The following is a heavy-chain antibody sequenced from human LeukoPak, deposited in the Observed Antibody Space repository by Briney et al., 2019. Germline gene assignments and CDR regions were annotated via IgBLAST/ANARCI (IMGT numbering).Heavy chain of an antibody. D-gene: IGHD3-22*01. V-gene: IGHV4-59*08. J-gene: IGHJ4*02. CDR2: IHYTGNT. CDR1: GYSISTHY. CDR3: ARFSGYDDTGHHYFDN. Sequence: ETLSLTCSVSGYSISTHYWSWIRQPPEKGLEWNGDIHYTGNTNYNPSLKSRVTMSVDTSTNQFSLRLSSVTAADTAVYYCARFSGYDDTGHHYFDNWGQGTLVAVSS.